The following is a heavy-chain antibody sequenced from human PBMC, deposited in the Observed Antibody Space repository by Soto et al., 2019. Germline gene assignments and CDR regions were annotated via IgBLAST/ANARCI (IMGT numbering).Heavy chain of an antibody. V-gene: IGHV3-48*03. D-gene: IGHD2-2*01. CDR2: ITTSGTTM. Sequence: PGGSLRLSCAASGFTFSRYEMNWVRQAPGKGLEWVSYITTSGTTMYYADSVKGRFAISRDNAKNSLYLQMNSLRDEDTAVYYCARDRVGCSSTSCHPPYYYYGMDVWGQGTTVTVSS. CDR1: GFTFSRYE. CDR3: ARDRVGCSSTSCHPPYYYYGMDV. J-gene: IGHJ6*02.